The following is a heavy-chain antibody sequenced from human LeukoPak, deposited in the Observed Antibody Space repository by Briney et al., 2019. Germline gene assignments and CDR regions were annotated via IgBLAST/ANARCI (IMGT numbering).Heavy chain of an antibody. V-gene: IGHV5-51*01. CDR2: IYPGDSDC. D-gene: IGHD4-17*01. J-gene: IGHJ4*02. Sequence: GESLKISCQASGYNFTTYWIGWVRQMPGKGLEWMGIIYPGDSDCRYSPSFQGQVTMSADKSTSTAYLQWSSLKASDTAMYYCARQLSYGDYPNYWGQGTLVTVSS. CDR3: ARQLSYGDYPNY. CDR1: GYNFTTYW.